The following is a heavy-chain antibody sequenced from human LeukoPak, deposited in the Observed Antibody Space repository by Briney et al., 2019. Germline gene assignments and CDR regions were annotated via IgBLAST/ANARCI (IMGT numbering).Heavy chain of an antibody. CDR3: ARLYSSSRAFDF. CDR2: INPNSGDT. Sequence: ASLKVSCKASGYTFTDYYMHWVRQAPGQGLEWMGWINPNSGDTNYAQKFEGRVTTARDTSISTAYMELSRLRSDDTAVYYCARLYSSSRAFDFWGQGTMVTVSS. V-gene: IGHV1-2*02. D-gene: IGHD6-6*01. CDR1: GYTFTDYY. J-gene: IGHJ3*01.